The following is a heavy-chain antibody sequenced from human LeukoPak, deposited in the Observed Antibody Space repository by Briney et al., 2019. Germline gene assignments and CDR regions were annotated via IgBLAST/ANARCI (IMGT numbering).Heavy chain of an antibody. V-gene: IGHV3-30-3*01. Sequence: GGSLRLSCAASGFTFSSYAMHWVRQAPGKGLEWVAVISYDGSNKYYADSVKGRFTISRDNSKNTLYLQMNSLRAEDTAVYYCARDSGSYYGASWGQGTLVTVSS. CDR3: ARDSGSYYGAS. J-gene: IGHJ4*02. CDR1: GFTFSSYA. D-gene: IGHD1-26*01. CDR2: ISYDGSNK.